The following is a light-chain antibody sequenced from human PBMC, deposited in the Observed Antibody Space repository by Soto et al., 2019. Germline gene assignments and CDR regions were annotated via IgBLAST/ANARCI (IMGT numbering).Light chain of an antibody. Sequence: EIVLTQSPATLSLSPGERATLSCRASQSVSRYLAWYQQKPGQAPRLLIYDASYRATGIPARFRGSGSMTDFTLTISSLELVVFALYSRKTRSYSFTSGLGTRFEI. CDR3: KTRSYSFT. CDR2: DAS. J-gene: IGKJ5*01. CDR1: QSVSRY. V-gene: IGKV3-11*01.